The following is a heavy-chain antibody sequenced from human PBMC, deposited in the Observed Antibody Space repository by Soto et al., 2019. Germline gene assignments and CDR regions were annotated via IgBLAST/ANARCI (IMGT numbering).Heavy chain of an antibody. CDR2: ISSGGGSP. J-gene: IGHJ4*02. CDR1: GFNFSSYA. CDR3: AKGDGRIVPRHFDS. Sequence: EVHLLESGGGLVQPGGSLRLSCAASGFNFSSYAMSWVRHAPGKGLEWVSGISSGGGSPYNAYSVKGRFTIARDNSKNTLYLQMNSLRAADTAVYFCAKGDGRIVPRHFDSWGQGTLVTVSS. D-gene: IGHD6-6*01. V-gene: IGHV3-23*01.